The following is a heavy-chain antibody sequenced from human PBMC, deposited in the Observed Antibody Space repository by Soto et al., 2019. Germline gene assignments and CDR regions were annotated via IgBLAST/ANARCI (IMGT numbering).Heavy chain of an antibody. CDR3: ARERGYCYGPAYYYYSNTL. J-gene: IGHJ6*02. CDR2: INHSGST. V-gene: IGHV4-34*01. CDR1: GGSFSGYY. Sequence: SETLSLTCAVYGGSFSGYYWSWIRQPPGKGLEWIGEINHSGSTNYNPSLKSRVTISVDTSKNQFSLKLSSVTAADTAVYYCARERGYCYGPAYYYYSNTLCRHGTT. D-gene: IGHD5-18*01.